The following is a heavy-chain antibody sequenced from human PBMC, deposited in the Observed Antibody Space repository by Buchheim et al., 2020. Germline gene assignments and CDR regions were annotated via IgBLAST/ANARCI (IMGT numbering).Heavy chain of an antibody. CDR2: IYTSGST. Sequence: QVQLQESGPGLVKPSQTLSLTCTVSGGSISSGSYYWSWIRQPAGKGLEWIGRIYTSGSTNYNPSLKSRVTISVDTSKNQFSLKLSSVTAADTAVYYCAGQSEVWFRELGMDVWGQGTT. CDR3: AGQSEVWFRELGMDV. D-gene: IGHD3-10*01. J-gene: IGHJ6*02. V-gene: IGHV4-61*02. CDR1: GGSISSGSYY.